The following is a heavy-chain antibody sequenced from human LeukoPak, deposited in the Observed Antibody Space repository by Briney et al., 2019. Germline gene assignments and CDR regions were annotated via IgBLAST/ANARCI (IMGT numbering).Heavy chain of an antibody. D-gene: IGHD3-9*01. CDR3: AKSAYYDILTGYYFPGMDV. V-gene: IGHV3-30*18. Sequence: GGSLRLSCAASGFTFSSYGMHWVRRAPGKGLEWVAVISYDGSNKYYADSVKGRFTISRDNSKNTLYLQMNSLRAEDTAVYYRAKSAYYDILTGYYFPGMDVWGQGTTVTVSS. J-gene: IGHJ6*02. CDR1: GFTFSSYG. CDR2: ISYDGSNK.